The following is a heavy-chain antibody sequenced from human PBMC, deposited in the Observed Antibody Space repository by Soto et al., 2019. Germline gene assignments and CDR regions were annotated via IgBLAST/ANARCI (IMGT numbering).Heavy chain of an antibody. J-gene: IGHJ4*02. D-gene: IGHD2-15*01. CDR2: IYWDDDK. CDR1: GFSLSTSRVS. CDR3: AHRPSYCSGGSRYSGFDY. Sequence: QITLKESGPTLVKPTQTLTLTCTFSGFSLSTSRVSVGWIRQPPGKALEWLALIYWDDDKRYSPSLKSRLTITKDTSKNQVVLTMTNMDPVDTATYYCAHRPSYCSGGSRYSGFDYWGQGTLVTVSS. V-gene: IGHV2-5*02.